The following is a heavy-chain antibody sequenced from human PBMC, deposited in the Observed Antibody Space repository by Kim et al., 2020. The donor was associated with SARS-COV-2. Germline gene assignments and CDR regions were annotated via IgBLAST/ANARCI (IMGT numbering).Heavy chain of an antibody. D-gene: IGHD6-13*01. CDR1: GYSISSGYY. Sequence: SETLSLTCTVSGYSISSGYYWGWIRQPPGKGLEWIGSIYHSGSTYYNPSLKSRVTISVDTSKNQFSLKLSSVTAADTAVYYCARASRGRSSWYWRGWFDP. V-gene: IGHV4-38-2*02. CDR2: IYHSGST. CDR3: ARASRGRSSWYWRGWFDP. J-gene: IGHJ5*02.